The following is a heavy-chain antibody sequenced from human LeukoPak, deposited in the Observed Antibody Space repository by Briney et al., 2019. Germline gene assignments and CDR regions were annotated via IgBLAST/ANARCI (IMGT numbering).Heavy chain of an antibody. D-gene: IGHD6-13*01. J-gene: IGHJ4*02. CDR1: GFTFSDYY. CDR3: ARDGYSSSWYWFDY. V-gene: IGHV3-11*06. Sequence: KPGGSLRLSCAASGFTFSDYYMSWIRQAPGKGLEWVSYISSSSSYTNYADSVKGRFTISRENAKNSLYLQMNSPKAEDTAVYYCARDGYSSSWYWFDYWGQGTLVTVSS. CDR2: ISSSSSYT.